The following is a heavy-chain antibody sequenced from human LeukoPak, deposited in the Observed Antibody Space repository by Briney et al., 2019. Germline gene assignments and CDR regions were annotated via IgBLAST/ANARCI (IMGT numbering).Heavy chain of an antibody. CDR3: ASRTAAGLYYFDY. Sequence: PSETLSLTCAVYGGSFSGYYWSWIRQPPGKGLEWIGEINHSGSTNYNPSLKSRVTISVDTSKNQFSLKLSSVTAADTAVYSCASRTAAGLYYFDYWGQGTLVTVSS. CDR1: GGSFSGYY. V-gene: IGHV4-34*01. J-gene: IGHJ4*02. CDR2: INHSGST. D-gene: IGHD6-13*01.